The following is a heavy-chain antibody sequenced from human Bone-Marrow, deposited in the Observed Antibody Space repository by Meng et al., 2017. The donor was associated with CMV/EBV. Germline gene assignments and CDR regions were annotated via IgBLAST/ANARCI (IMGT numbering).Heavy chain of an antibody. D-gene: IGHD3-16*01. CDR2: IDINGENR. J-gene: IGHJ4*02. V-gene: IGHV3-30*02. CDR3: VGHQGGPREGVRLV. Sequence: GGSLRLSCAASGFSFSSYEMNWVRQAPGKGLEWLSFIDINGENRYNVDIVKGRFIVSKDKSKNTVFLQMNSLRVEDTAVYYCVGHQGGPREGVRLVWGQGTLVTVSS. CDR1: GFSFSSYE.